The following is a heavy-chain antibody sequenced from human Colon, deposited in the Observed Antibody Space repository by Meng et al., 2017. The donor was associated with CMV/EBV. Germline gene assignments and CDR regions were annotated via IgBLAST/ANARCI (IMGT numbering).Heavy chain of an antibody. Sequence: GESLKISCAASGFTFSSYAMNWVRQAPGKGLEWVASISTGSSYIYYADSLKGRFTISRDNAKDSLYLQIDSLRAEDTAVYYCAREGNEDAFWSGYYMYYFDYWGQGTLVTVSS. V-gene: IGHV3-21*01. D-gene: IGHD3-3*01. J-gene: IGHJ4*02. CDR2: ISTGSSYI. CDR3: AREGNEDAFWSGYYMYYFDY. CDR1: GFTFSSYA.